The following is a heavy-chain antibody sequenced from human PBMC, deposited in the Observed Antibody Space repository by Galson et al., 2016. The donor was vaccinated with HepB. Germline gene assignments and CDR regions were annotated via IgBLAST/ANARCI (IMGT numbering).Heavy chain of an antibody. D-gene: IGHD5-18*01. CDR2: ISSSSSYI. Sequence: SLRLSCAASGFTFSSYSMNWVRQAPGKGLEWVSSISSSSSYIYYADSVKGRFTISRDNAKKSLYLQMNSLRAEDTAVYYCARTKLQLLYYFDYWGQGTLVTVSS. V-gene: IGHV3-21*01. J-gene: IGHJ4*02. CDR3: ARTKLQLLYYFDY. CDR1: GFTFSSYS.